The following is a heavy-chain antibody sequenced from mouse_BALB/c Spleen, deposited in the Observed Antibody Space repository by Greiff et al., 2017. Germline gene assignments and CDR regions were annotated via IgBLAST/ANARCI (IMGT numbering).Heavy chain of an antibody. Sequence: QVQLQQPGSVLVRPGASVKMSCKASGYTFTSYWMHWVKQRPGQGLEWIGMIDPSNSETRLNQKFKDKATLNVDKSSNTAYMQLSSLTSEDSAVYYCARSLYYGSSPYAMDYWGQGTSVTVSS. D-gene: IGHD1-1*01. V-gene: IGHV1S127*01. J-gene: IGHJ4*01. CDR3: ARSLYYGSSPYAMDY. CDR1: GYTFTSYW. CDR2: IDPSNSET.